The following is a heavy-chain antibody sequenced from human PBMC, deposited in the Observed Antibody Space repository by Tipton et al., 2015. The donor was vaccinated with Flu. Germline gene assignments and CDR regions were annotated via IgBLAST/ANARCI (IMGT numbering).Heavy chain of an antibody. V-gene: IGHV3-23*01. J-gene: IGHJ4*02. D-gene: IGHD5-18*01. CDR3: AKREGYGTIDY. CDR2: ITGGGNST. CDR1: GFTFSHCA. Sequence: SLRLSCKASGFTFSHCAMSWVRQAPGEGLEWVSLITGGGNSTYYADSVKGRFTISRDNSKNTLYLQMNTLRPEDTAVYYCAKREGYGTIDYWGQGALVTVS.